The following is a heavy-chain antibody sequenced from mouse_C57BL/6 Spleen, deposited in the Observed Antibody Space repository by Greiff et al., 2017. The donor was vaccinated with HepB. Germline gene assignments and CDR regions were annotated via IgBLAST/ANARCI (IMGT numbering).Heavy chain of an antibody. CDR2: INPSSGYT. D-gene: IGHD2-1*01. V-gene: IGHV1-4*01. Sequence: QVQLKESGAELARPGASVKMSCKASGYTFTSYTMHWVKQRPGQGLEWIGYINPSSGYTKYNQKFKDKATLTADKSSSTAYMQLSSLTSEDSAVYYCARGNEDFDYWGQGTTLTVSS. J-gene: IGHJ2*01. CDR1: GYTFTSYT. CDR3: ARGNEDFDY.